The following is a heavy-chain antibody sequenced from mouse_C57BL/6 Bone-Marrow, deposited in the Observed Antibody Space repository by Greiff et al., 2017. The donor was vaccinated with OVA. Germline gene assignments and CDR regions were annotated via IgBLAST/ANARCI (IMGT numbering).Heavy chain of an antibody. CDR2: IDPENGDT. Sequence: EVQLVESGAELVRPGASVKLSCTASGFNIKDDYMHWVKERPEQGLEWIGWIDPENGDTEYASKFQGKATITADTSSKTVYLHLSSLTSGDTAVYYCTTYRYWGQGTTLTVSS. CDR3: TTYRY. V-gene: IGHV14-4*01. CDR1: GFNIKDDY. J-gene: IGHJ2*01.